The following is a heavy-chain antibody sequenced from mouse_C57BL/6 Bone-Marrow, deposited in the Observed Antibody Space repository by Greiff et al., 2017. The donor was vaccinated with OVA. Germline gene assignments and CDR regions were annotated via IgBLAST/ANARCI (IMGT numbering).Heavy chain of an antibody. CDR1: GFNIKDDY. CDR3: TTGDYDWFAY. Sequence: VQLQQSGAELVRPGASVTLSCTASGFNIKDDYMHWVKPRPEQGLEWIGWIDPENGDTEYASKFQGKATITADTSSNTAYLQLSSLTSEDTAVYYCTTGDYDWFAYWGQGTLVTVSA. D-gene: IGHD2-4*01. V-gene: IGHV14-4*01. CDR2: IDPENGDT. J-gene: IGHJ3*01.